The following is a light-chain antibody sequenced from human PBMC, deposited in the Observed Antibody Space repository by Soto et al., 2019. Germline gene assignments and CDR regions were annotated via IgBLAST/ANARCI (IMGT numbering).Light chain of an antibody. Sequence: EIVLTQSPGTLSLSPGERATLSCRASQTVSSSYLAWYQQKPGQAPRLLIYGASSRATGIPDRFSGSGSGTYFILTLSRLEREDFAVYYCQQSGGKFGPGTKVDIK. J-gene: IGKJ3*01. CDR3: QQSGGK. CDR1: QTVSSSY. V-gene: IGKV3-20*01. CDR2: GAS.